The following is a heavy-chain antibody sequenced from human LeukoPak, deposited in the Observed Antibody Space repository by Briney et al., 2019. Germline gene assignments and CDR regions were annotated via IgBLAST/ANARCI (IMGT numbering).Heavy chain of an antibody. D-gene: IGHD5-12*01. CDR1: GGSISSGDYY. CDR2: INHSGST. Sequence: PSETLSLTCTVSGGSISSGDYYWSWIRQPPGKGLEWIGEINHSGSTNYNPSLKSRVTISVDTSKNQFSLKLSSVTAADTAVYYCARGWAKGVLIVATIRWFDPWGQGTLVTVSS. CDR3: ARGWAKGVLIVATIRWFDP. V-gene: IGHV4-39*07. J-gene: IGHJ5*02.